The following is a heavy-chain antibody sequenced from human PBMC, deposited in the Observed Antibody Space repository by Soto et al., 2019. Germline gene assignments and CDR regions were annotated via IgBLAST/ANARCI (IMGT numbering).Heavy chain of an antibody. Sequence: QTGGSLRLSCAASGFTFSSYEMNWVRQAPGKGLEWVSYISSSGSTIYYADSVKGRFTISRDNAKNSLYLQMNSLRAEDTAVYYCAREPPPYYYDSSGYRPIDYWGQGTLVTVS. D-gene: IGHD3-22*01. V-gene: IGHV3-48*03. CDR3: AREPPPYYYDSSGYRPIDY. J-gene: IGHJ4*02. CDR1: GFTFSSYE. CDR2: ISSSGSTI.